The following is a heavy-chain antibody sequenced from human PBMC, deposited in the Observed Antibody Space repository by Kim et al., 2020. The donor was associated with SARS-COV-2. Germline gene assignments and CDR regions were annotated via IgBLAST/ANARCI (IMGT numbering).Heavy chain of an antibody. CDR2: ISYDGSNK. J-gene: IGHJ6*02. Sequence: GGSLRLSCAASGFTFSSYAMHWVRQAPGKGLEWVAVISYDGSNKYYADSVKGRFTISRDNSKNTLYLQMNSLRAEDTAVYYCARGTLTSITMVRGVAPPVYGMDVRGQGTTVTVSS. CDR3: ARGTLTSITMVRGVAPPVYGMDV. V-gene: IGHV3-30*04. CDR1: GFTFSSYA. D-gene: IGHD3-10*01.